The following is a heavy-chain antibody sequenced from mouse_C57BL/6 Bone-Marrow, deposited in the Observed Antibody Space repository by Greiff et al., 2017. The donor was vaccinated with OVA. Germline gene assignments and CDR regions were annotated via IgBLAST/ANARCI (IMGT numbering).Heavy chain of an antibody. D-gene: IGHD1-1*01. CDR1: GYTFTDYE. V-gene: IGHV1-15*01. J-gene: IGHJ1*03. Sequence: QVQLQQSGPELVRPGASVTLSCTASGYTFTDYEMHWVKQTPVHGLEWIGAIDPETGGTAYNQKFKGKAILTADKSSSTAYMELRSLTSEDSAVYNGKRGDYYYGPYWYFEVWGTGTTVTVSS. CDR3: KRGDYYYGPYWYFEV. CDR2: IDPETGGT.